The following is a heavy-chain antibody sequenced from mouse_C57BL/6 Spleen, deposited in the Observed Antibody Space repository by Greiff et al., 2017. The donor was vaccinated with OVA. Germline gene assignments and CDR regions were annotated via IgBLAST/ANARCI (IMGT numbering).Heavy chain of an antibody. CDR1: GEKRNSYW. CDR2: IDPNSGGT. V-gene: IGHV1-72*01. D-gene: IGHD1-1*01. Sequence: QVHLMQSGAELVKPGAEGKRSCTGSGEKRNSYWMKGVKQRPGRGGEWIGRIDPNSGGTEYNEKFKSKATLPVDKPSSTASMQLSSLTSEDSAVYSCARRGYGSSYNYAMDYWGQRTSVTVSS. CDR3: ARRGYGSSYNYAMDY. J-gene: IGHJ4*01.